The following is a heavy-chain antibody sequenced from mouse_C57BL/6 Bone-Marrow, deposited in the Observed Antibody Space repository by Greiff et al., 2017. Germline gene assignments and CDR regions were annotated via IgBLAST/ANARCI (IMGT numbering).Heavy chain of an antibody. V-gene: IGHV1S22*01. CDR1: GYTFTSYW. J-gene: IGHJ3*01. CDR2: IYPGSGST. D-gene: IGHD1-2*01. CDR3: TRDGFAY. Sequence: LQQPGSELVRPGASVKLSCKASGYTFTSYWMHWVKQRHGQGLEWIGNIYPGSGSTNYDEKFKSKGILNVDTSSSTAYMHLSSLTYEDSAVYYCTRDGFAYWGQGTLVTVSA.